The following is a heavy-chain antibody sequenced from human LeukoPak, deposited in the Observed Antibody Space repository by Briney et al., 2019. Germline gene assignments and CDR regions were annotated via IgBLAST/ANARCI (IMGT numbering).Heavy chain of an antibody. CDR2: ISGSGGST. CDR3: ARDAGIQLHHIAYYFDY. CDR1: GFTFSSYA. D-gene: IGHD5-18*01. J-gene: IGHJ4*02. Sequence: GGSLRLSCAASGFTFSSYAMSWVRQAPGKGLEWVSAISGSGGSTYYADSVKGRFTISRDNAKNSLYLQMNSLRAEDTAVYYCARDAGIQLHHIAYYFDYWGQGTLVTVSS. V-gene: IGHV3-23*01.